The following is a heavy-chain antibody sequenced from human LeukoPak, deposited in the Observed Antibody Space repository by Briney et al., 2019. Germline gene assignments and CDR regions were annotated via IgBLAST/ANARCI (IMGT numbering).Heavy chain of an antibody. Sequence: ASVKVSCKASGYTFTSYGISWVRQAPGQGLEWMGWISAYNGNTNYAQKLQGRVTMTTDTSTSTAYMELRSLRSDDTAVYYCARGYSSSWYDVYYYGMDVWGQGTTLTVS. CDR1: GYTFTSYG. D-gene: IGHD6-13*01. CDR2: ISAYNGNT. J-gene: IGHJ6*02. CDR3: ARGYSSSWYDVYYYGMDV. V-gene: IGHV1-18*01.